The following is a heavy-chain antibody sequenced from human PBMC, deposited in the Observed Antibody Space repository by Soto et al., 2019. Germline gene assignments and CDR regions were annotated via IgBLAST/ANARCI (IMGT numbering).Heavy chain of an antibody. D-gene: IGHD5-18*01. J-gene: IGHJ4*02. CDR2: IYYSGST. V-gene: IGHV4-31*03. Sequence: QVQLQESGPGLVKPSQTLSLTCTVSGGSISSDGYYWSWIRQHPGKGLEWIGYIYYSGSTYHNPSLKSRVTILVYTSKIQLSLKLSSVTAGGTAVYYCARAAHVTSPWIQLWDRLTYDYWCQGSLVGVCS. CDR1: GGSISSDGYY. CDR3: ARAAHVTSPWIQLWDRLTYDY.